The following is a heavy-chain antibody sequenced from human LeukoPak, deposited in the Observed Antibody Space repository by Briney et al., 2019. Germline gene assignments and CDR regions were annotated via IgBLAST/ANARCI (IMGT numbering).Heavy chain of an antibody. D-gene: IGHD1-26*01. CDR2: IYYSGST. CDR1: GGSISSSSYY. CDR3: ARHEYSGSYYGLSWFDP. J-gene: IGHJ5*02. V-gene: IGHV4-39*01. Sequence: SETLSLTCTVSGGSISSSSYYWGWIRQPPGKGLEWIGSIYYSGSTYYNPSLKSRVTISVDTSKNQFSLKLSSLTAADTAVYYCARHEYSGSYYGLSWFDPWGQGTLVTVSS.